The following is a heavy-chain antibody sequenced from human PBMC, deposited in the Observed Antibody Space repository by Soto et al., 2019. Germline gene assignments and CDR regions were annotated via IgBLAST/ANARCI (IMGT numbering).Heavy chain of an antibody. D-gene: IGHD5-18*01. CDR2: IKSKTDGGTT. J-gene: IGHJ6*02. CDR3: TTGTAMVIFYYYYGMDV. V-gene: IGHV3-15*01. Sequence: PGGSLRLSCAASGFTFSNAWMSWVRQAPGKGLEWVGRIKSKTDGGTTDYAAPVKGRFTISRDDSKNTLYLQMNSLKTEDTAVYYCTTGTAMVIFYYYYGMDVWGQGTTVTVPS. CDR1: GFTFSNAW.